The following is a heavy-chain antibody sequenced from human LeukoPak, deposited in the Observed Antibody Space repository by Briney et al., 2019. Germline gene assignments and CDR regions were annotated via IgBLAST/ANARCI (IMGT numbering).Heavy chain of an antibody. CDR3: ARDADTAMGVQESNYFDY. J-gene: IGHJ4*02. CDR2: IDPSGGST. CDR1: GYTFTSYY. D-gene: IGHD5-18*01. Sequence: GASVKVSCKASGYTFTSYYMHWVRQAPGQGLEWMGIIDPSGGSTSYAQKFQGKVTMTRDTSTSTVYMELSSLRSEDTAVYYCARDADTAMGVQESNYFDYWGQGTLVTVSS. V-gene: IGHV1-46*01.